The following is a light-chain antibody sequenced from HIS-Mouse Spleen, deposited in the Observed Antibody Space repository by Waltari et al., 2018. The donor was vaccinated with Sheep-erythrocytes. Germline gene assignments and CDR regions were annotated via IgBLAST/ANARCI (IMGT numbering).Light chain of an antibody. J-gene: IGLJ2*01. Sequence: SYELTQPPSVSVSPGQQASITCSGDKLGDKYACWYQQKPCQSPVLVIYQDSKRPSGIPERFSGSNSGNTATLTISGTHAMDEADYYCQAWDSSTVVFGGGTKLTVL. CDR2: QDS. CDR1: KLGDKY. V-gene: IGLV3-1*01. CDR3: QAWDSSTVV.